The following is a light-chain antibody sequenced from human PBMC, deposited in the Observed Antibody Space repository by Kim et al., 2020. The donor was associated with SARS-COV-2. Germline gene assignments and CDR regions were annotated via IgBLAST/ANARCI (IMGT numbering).Light chain of an antibody. Sequence: EIVLTQSPATLSVSPGERATLSCRASQSVSSYLAWYQQKPGQAPRLLIYDASNRATGIPARFSGSGSGTEFTLTISSLEPEDFAVYYCQQRSNWPEYTFGPGAPVDIK. V-gene: IGKV3-11*01. CDR3: QQRSNWPEYT. CDR1: QSVSSY. CDR2: DAS. J-gene: IGKJ2*01.